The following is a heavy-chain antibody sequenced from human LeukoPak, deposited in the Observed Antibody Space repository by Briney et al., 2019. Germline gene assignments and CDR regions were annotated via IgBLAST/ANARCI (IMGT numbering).Heavy chain of an antibody. Sequence: GGSLRLSCAASELTSSTSWMSWVRQAPGKGLEWVAQTKQDGSEKYYVDSAKGRFTTSRDKNSLFLQMNSVRAEDTAVYYCVGWGISGITNHWGQGTLVTVSS. D-gene: IGHD1-7*01. CDR2: TKQDGSEK. J-gene: IGHJ4*02. CDR1: ELTSSTSW. V-gene: IGHV3-7*01. CDR3: VGWGISGITNH.